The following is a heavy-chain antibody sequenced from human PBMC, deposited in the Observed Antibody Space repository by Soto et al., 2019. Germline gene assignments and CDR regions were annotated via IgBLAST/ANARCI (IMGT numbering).Heavy chain of an antibody. CDR3: ARVVPGAEAWFGP. D-gene: IGHD2-2*01. Sequence: ASVKVSCKTSGYTFSNYGITWVRQAPGQPLEWLGWISLYSDGTNYAQKFQGRVSTTTDTSTTTAYMELRSLRSDDTAVYYCARVVPGAEAWFGPWGQGTLVTVSS. J-gene: IGHJ5*02. V-gene: IGHV1-18*01. CDR1: GYTFSNYG. CDR2: ISLYSDGT.